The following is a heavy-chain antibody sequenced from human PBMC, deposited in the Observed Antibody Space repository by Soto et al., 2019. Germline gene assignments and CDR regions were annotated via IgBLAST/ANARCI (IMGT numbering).Heavy chain of an antibody. D-gene: IGHD1-7*01. CDR2: IGANGGPT. CDR3: AKRPLALRVFAY. J-gene: IGHJ4*02. Sequence: EVQLLDSGGGLVQPGESLRLSCAASGFICSNYAMNWVRQAPGKGLEWVSTIGANGGPTYYADSVKGRFTISRDNSRDTLYLQMNSLRPEDTAVYYCAKRPLALRVFAYWGQGTLVTVSS. CDR1: GFICSNYA. V-gene: IGHV3-23*01.